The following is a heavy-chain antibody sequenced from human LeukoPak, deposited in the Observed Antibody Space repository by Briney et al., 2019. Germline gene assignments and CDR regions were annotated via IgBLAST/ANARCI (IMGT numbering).Heavy chain of an antibody. J-gene: IGHJ4*02. CDR1: GGSISGYY. CDR3: ARGDYYGSGSYYPLDY. CDR2: IYYSGSA. D-gene: IGHD3-10*01. V-gene: IGHV4-59*01. Sequence: SETLSLTCTVSGGSISGYYWTWIRQPPGKGLEWIGYIYYSGSAYYNPSLKSRVAMSVDTSKNQFSLKLSSVSTADTAVYYCARGDYYGSGSYYPLDYWGQGTLVTVSS.